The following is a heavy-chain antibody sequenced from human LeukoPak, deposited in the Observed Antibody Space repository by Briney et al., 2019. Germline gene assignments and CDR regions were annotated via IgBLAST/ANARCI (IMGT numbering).Heavy chain of an antibody. CDR2: IGASGEST. D-gene: IGHD5-24*01. Sequence: PGGSLRLSCAASGFTFSVAAMTWARQAPGKGLEWVSLIGASGESTYYADSVKGRFTISRDNSKNTLSLQMNSLRVEDTAMYFCAKDIQLSTWGLGTMVTVS. V-gene: IGHV3-23*01. J-gene: IGHJ3*01. CDR3: AKDIQLST. CDR1: GFTFSVAA.